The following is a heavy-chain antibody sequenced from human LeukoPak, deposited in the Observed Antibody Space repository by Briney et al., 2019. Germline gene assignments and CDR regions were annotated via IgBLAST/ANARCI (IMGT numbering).Heavy chain of an antibody. J-gene: IGHJ4*02. V-gene: IGHV4-4*07. CDR2: IYTSGST. CDR1: GGSISSYY. Sequence: SETLSVTCTVSGGSISSYYWSWIRQPAGKGLEWIGRIYTSGSTGYNPSLKSRVTMSVDTSKNQFSLKLSSVTAADTAVYYCARVDLRAAYFDYWGQGTLVTVSS. CDR3: ARVDLRAAYFDY. D-gene: IGHD2-15*01.